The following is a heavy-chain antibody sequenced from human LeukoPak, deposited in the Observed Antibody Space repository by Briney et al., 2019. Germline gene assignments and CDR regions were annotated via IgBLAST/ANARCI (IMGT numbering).Heavy chain of an antibody. J-gene: IGHJ3*01. D-gene: IGHD3-22*01. CDR3: ARHDRPYYERDM. CDR1: GGSISSYY. V-gene: IGHV4-59*01. CDR2: IYYSGST. Sequence: PSETLSLTCTVSGGSISSYYWSWIRQPPGKGLEWIGYIYYSGSTNYNPSLKSRVTISVDTSKNQFSLKLSSVTAADTAVYYCARHDRPYYERDMWGQGTMVTVSS.